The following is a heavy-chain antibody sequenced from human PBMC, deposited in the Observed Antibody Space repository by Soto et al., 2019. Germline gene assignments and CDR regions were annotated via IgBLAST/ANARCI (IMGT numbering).Heavy chain of an antibody. CDR1: GGTFSSYT. Sequence: SVKVSCKASGGTFSSYTISWVRQAPGQGLEWMGRIIPILGIANYAQKFQGRVTITADKSTSTAYMELSSLRSEDTAVYYCARMVRGPRSYFDYWGQGTLVTVSS. D-gene: IGHD3-10*01. J-gene: IGHJ4*02. V-gene: IGHV1-69*02. CDR3: ARMVRGPRSYFDY. CDR2: IIPILGIA.